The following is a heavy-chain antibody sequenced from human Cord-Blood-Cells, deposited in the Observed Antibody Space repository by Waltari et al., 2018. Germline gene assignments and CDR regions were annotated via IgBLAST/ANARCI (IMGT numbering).Heavy chain of an antibody. D-gene: IGHD1-26*01. Sequence: QVQLQESGPGLVKPSETLSPPCAVSGYSIRRGDHWAGIRQPPGKGLEWIGSIYHSGSTYYNPSLKSRVTISVDTSKNQFSLKLSSVTAADTAVYYCARDEIGGSYSGYWGQGTLVTVSS. J-gene: IGHJ4*02. CDR1: GYSIRRGDH. CDR2: IYHSGST. CDR3: ARDEIGGSYSGY. V-gene: IGHV4-38-2*02.